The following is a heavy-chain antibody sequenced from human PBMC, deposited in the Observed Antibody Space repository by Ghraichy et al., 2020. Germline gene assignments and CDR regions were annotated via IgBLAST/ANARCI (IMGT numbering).Heavy chain of an antibody. Sequence: ASVKVSCKASGYTFTSYGISWVRQAPGQGLEWMGWISAYNGNTNYAQKLQGRVTMTTDTSTSTAYMELRSLRSDDTAVYYCARDTGYSYGYLVYYYYGMDVWGQGTTVTVSS. V-gene: IGHV1-18*01. CDR1: GYTFTSYG. CDR2: ISAYNGNT. D-gene: IGHD5-18*01. J-gene: IGHJ6*02. CDR3: ARDTGYSYGYLVYYYYGMDV.